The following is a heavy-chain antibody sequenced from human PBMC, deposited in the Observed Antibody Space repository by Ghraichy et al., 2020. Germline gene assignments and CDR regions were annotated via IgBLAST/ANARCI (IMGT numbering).Heavy chain of an antibody. D-gene: IGHD3-22*01. CDR1: GFAFSSDW. CDR3: ARALGLRKSYYDSRGFLGNWYFDL. V-gene: IGHV3-7*03. CDR2: IKRDGSEK. Sequence: GESLNISCVASGFAFSSDWMSWVRQAPGKGLEWVASIKRDGSEKYYVDSVKGRFTISRDNTEKSLSLEMNNLSADDTAVFYCARALGLRKSYYDSRGFLGNWYFDLWGRGTLVTVSS. J-gene: IGHJ2*01.